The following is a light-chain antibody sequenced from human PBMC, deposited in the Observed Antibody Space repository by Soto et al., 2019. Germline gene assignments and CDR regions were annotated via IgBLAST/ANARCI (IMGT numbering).Light chain of an antibody. CDR1: QSVSSY. J-gene: IGKJ5*01. V-gene: IGKV3-11*01. CDR3: QQRSKWPPEVT. Sequence: EIVLTQPPATLSLSPGERATLSCRASQSVSSYLAWYQQKPGQAPRLLIYDASNRATGISARFSGSGSGTDFTLTISSLEPEDFAVYYCQQRSKWPPEVTFGQGTRLEIK. CDR2: DAS.